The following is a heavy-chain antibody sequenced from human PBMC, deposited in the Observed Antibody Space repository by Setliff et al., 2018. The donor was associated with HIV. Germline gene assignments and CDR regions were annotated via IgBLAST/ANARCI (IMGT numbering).Heavy chain of an antibody. D-gene: IGHD1-26*01. CDR3: AREPPRRRGTVAEDY. Sequence: GASVKVSCKASGYTFTNYGISWVRQAPGQGLEWMGMINPSGSITNYAQKFQGRLTLTRDTSMSTVYMELNSLKSEDTAIYYCAREPPRRRGTVAEDYWGQGTLITVSS. V-gene: IGHV1-46*01. CDR1: GYTFTNYG. CDR2: INPSGSIT. J-gene: IGHJ4*02.